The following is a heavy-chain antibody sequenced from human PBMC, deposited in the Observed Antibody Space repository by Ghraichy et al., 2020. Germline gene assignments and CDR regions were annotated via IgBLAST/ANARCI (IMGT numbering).Heavy chain of an antibody. Sequence: ASVKVSCKASGYTFTSYAMHWVRQAPGQRLEWMGWINAGNGNTKYSQKFQGRVTITRDTSASTAYMELSSLRSEDTAVYYCASTEGAYYDFWSGPYPPAYYGMDVWGQGTTVTVSS. CDR1: GYTFTSYA. CDR3: ASTEGAYYDFWSGPYPPAYYGMDV. CDR2: INAGNGNT. J-gene: IGHJ6*02. V-gene: IGHV1-3*01. D-gene: IGHD3-3*01.